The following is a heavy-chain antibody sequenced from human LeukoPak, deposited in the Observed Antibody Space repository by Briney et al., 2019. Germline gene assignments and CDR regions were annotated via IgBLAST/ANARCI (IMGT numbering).Heavy chain of an antibody. CDR3: ATSSGYYLDAFDI. J-gene: IGHJ3*02. CDR1: GGTFSSYA. CDR2: IIPIFGTA. Sequence: ASVKVSCKASGGTFSSYAISWVRQAPGQGLEWMGGIIPIFGTANYAQKFQGRVTITADESTSTAYMELSSLRSEDTAVYYCATSSGYYLDAFDIWGQGTMVTVSS. D-gene: IGHD3-22*01. V-gene: IGHV1-69*13.